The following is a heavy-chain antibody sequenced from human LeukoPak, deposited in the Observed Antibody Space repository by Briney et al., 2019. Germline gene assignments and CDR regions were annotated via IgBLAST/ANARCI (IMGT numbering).Heavy chain of an antibody. CDR1: GGTFSSYA. V-gene: IGHV1-69*04. CDR3: ATDRTIVVVPAAIPDYYYGMDV. J-gene: IGHJ6*02. CDR2: IIPILGIA. D-gene: IGHD2-2*01. Sequence: SVKVSCKASGGTFSSYAISWVRQAPGQGLEWMGRIIPILGIANYAQKFQGRVTITADKSTSTAYMELSSLRSEDTAVYYCATDRTIVVVPAAIPDYYYGMDVWGQGTTVTVSS.